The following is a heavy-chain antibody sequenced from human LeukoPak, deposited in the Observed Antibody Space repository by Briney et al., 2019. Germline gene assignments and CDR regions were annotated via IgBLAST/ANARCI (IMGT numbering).Heavy chain of an antibody. J-gene: IGHJ4*02. D-gene: IGHD2-15*01. CDR3: ARGVLGYCSGGSCFHYFDY. CDR2: IIPIFGTA. V-gene: IGHV1-69*05. CDR1: GGTFSSYA. Sequence: ASVKVFCKASGGTFSSYAISWVRQAPGQGLEWMGRIIPIFGTANYAQKSQGRVTITTDESTSTAYMELSSLRSEDTAVYYCARGVLGYCSGGSCFHYFDYWGQGTLVTVSS.